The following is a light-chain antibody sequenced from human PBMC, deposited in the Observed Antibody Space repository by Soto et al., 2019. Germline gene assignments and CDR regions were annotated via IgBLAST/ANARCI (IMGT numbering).Light chain of an antibody. Sequence: EIVLTQSPVTRSLXPXEXXTXXXRASQSVSNNYLAWYQQKPGQAPRLLIYGASNRATGIPDRFSGSGSGTDFTLTISRLEPEDFAVYYCQQYGSSGTFGQGTKVDIK. J-gene: IGKJ1*01. CDR1: QSVSNNY. CDR3: QQYGSSGT. CDR2: GAS. V-gene: IGKV3-20*01.